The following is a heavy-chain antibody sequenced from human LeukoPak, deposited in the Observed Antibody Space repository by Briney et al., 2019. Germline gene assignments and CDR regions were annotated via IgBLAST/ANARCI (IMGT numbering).Heavy chain of an antibody. V-gene: IGHV3-48*03. CDR1: GFTFSSYE. Sequence: GGSLRLSCAASGFTFSSYEMNWVRQAPGKGLEWVSYISSSGSTIYYADSVKGRFTISRDNAKNSLYLQMNSLRAEDTALYYCAKDHGSGSYLSYNWFDPWGQGTLVTVSS. J-gene: IGHJ5*02. CDR3: AKDHGSGSYLSYNWFDP. CDR2: ISSSGSTI. D-gene: IGHD3-10*01.